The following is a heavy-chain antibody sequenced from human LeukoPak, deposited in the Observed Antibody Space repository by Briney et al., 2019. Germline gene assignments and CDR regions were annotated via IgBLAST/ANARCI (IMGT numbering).Heavy chain of an antibody. CDR2: IYTSAST. Sequence: RIYTSASTNYNPSLKRRVTMSVDTSKNQFSLKLSSVTAADTAVYYGAREAAVAYQINSFDPWGQGTLVTLSS. CDR3: AREAAVAYQINSFDP. J-gene: IGHJ5*02. V-gene: IGHV4-4*07. D-gene: IGHD6-19*01.